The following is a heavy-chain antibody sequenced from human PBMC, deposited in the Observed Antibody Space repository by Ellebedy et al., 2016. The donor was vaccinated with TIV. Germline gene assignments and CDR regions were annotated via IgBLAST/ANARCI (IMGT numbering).Heavy chain of an antibody. V-gene: IGHV1-46*01. J-gene: IGHJ6*02. CDR3: ARDLTGTTDYDGMDV. Sequence: ASVKVSCKASGSTFTSYYMHWVRQVPGQGLQWMGIINPSGDGTSYAQKFQGRLTVTRDTSTSTVYMELNGLRSEDTAVHFCARDLTGTTDYDGMDVWGQGTTVTVSS. CDR2: INPSGDGT. D-gene: IGHD1-20*01. CDR1: GSTFTSYY.